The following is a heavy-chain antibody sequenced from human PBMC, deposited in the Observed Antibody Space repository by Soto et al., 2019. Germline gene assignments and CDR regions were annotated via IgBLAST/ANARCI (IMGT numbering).Heavy chain of an antibody. J-gene: IGHJ4*02. Sequence: SETLSLTCTVSGGSISSGSYYWGWIRQPPGKGLEWIGSIYYSGSTYYNPSLKSRVTISVDTSKNQFPLKLSSVTAADTAVYYCARQGTSAPTYFDYWGQGTLVTVSS. V-gene: IGHV4-39*01. CDR3: ARQGTSAPTYFDY. CDR1: GGSISSGSYY. CDR2: IYYSGST.